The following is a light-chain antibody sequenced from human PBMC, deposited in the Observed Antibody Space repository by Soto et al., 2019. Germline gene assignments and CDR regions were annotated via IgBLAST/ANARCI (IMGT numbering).Light chain of an antibody. V-gene: IGKV1-39*01. CDR3: QQSYNTPRT. CDR1: QSINSF. Sequence: DIQMTQSPSSLSASVGDIVTITCRASQSINSFLNWYQQKPGKAPNLLIYAASNLQSGVPSRFSGSGSETDFTLTISSLQPEDFATYYCQQSYNTPRTFGQRTTVEIK. J-gene: IGKJ1*01. CDR2: AAS.